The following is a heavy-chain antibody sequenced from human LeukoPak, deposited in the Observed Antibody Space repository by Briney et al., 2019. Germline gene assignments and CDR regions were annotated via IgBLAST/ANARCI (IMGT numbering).Heavy chain of an antibody. J-gene: IGHJ6*02. CDR3: ARVFLDYGDYAYYYYGMDV. CDR1: GGTFSSYA. D-gene: IGHD4-17*01. CDR2: IIPILGIA. Sequence: ASVKVSCKASGGTFSSYAISWVRQAPGQGLEWMGRIIPILGIANYAQKFQGRVTITADKSTSTAYMELSSLRSEDTAVYYCARVFLDYGDYAYYYYGMDVWGQGTTVTVS. V-gene: IGHV1-69*04.